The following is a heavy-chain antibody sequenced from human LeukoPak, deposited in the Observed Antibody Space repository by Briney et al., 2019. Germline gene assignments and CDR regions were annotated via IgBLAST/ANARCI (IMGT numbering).Heavy chain of an antibody. V-gene: IGHV1-69*01. CDR1: GGTFSSYA. D-gene: IGHD2-2*01. J-gene: IGHJ6*02. CDR2: IIPIFGTA. CDR3: ARDDYIVVVPAALPYYYGMDV. Sequence: SVKVSCKASGGTFSSYAISWVRQAPGQGLEWMGGIIPIFGTANYAQKFQGRVTITADESTSTAYMELSSLRSEDTAVYYCARDDYIVVVPAALPYYYGMDVWGQGTTVTVSS.